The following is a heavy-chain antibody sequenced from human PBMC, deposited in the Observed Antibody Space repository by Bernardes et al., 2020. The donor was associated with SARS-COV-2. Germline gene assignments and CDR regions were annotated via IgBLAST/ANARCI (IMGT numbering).Heavy chain of an antibody. V-gene: IGHV4-4*02. CDR1: GGSIRSSNW. J-gene: IGHJ6*02. Sequence: SKPLSLTCTVSGGSIRSSNWWTCVSRAPGKGLEWIGDIYHGGRINYNPSLRGRVNISMDKSKIQFSLKLTSVTAADTAVYYCAKDWGYFDTIDQSQYYNGMDVWGQGTTVTVSS. CDR3: AKDWGYFDTIDQSQYYNGMDV. D-gene: IGHD3-10*01. CDR2: IYHGGRI.